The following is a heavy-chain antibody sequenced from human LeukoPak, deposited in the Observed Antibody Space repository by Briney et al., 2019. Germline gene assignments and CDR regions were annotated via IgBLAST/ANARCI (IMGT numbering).Heavy chain of an antibody. CDR1: GFTFRSYS. V-gene: IGHV3-21*01. Sequence: PGGSLRLSCAASGFTFRSYSMDWVRQAPGKGLDWVSYISSGSSYIYYADSVKDRFTISRDNAKNSLYLQMNSLRAEDTAVYFCARSYDSSGRDYWGQGTLVTVSS. D-gene: IGHD3-22*01. J-gene: IGHJ4*02. CDR3: ARSYDSSGRDY. CDR2: ISSGSSYI.